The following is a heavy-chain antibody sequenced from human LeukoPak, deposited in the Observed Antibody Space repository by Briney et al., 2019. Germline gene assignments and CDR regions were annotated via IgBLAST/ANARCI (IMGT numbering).Heavy chain of an antibody. Sequence: SETLSLTCTVSGGSISSSSYYWGWIRQPPGKGLEWIGSIYYSGSTYYNPSLKSRVTISVDTSKNQFSLKLSSVTAADTALYYCASRGAGYSSGWQVEYWGQGTLVTLSS. J-gene: IGHJ4*02. CDR1: GGSISSSSYY. CDR2: IYYSGST. D-gene: IGHD6-19*01. V-gene: IGHV4-39*01. CDR3: ASRGAGYSSGWQVEY.